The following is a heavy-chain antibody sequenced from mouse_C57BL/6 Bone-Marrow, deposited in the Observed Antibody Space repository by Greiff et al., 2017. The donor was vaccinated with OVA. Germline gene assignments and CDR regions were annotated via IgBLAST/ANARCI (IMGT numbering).Heavy chain of an antibody. D-gene: IGHD2-13*01. CDR1: GFTFSSYG. Sequence: EVKLQESGGDLVKPGGSLKLSCAASGFTFSSYGMSWVRQTPDKRLEWVATISSGGSYTYYPDSVKGRFTISRDNAKNTLYLQMSSLKSEDTAMYYCARQGYSDLQEGYYFDYWGQGTTLTVSS. J-gene: IGHJ2*01. V-gene: IGHV5-6*01. CDR2: ISSGGSYT. CDR3: ARQGYSDLQEGYYFDY.